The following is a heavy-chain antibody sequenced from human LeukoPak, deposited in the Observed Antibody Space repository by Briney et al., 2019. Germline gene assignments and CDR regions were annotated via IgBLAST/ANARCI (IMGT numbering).Heavy chain of an antibody. J-gene: IGHJ6*02. Sequence: GGSLRLSCAASGFTFSSSSMNWVRQAPEKGLEWVSYISTSGGTIYYADSVKGRFTISRDNAKNSLYLQMNSLRAEDTAVYYCARTIAVAARRYYYYGMDVWGQGTTVTVSS. V-gene: IGHV3-48*04. CDR2: ISTSGGTI. CDR3: ARTIAVAARRYYYYGMDV. CDR1: GFTFSSSS. D-gene: IGHD6-19*01.